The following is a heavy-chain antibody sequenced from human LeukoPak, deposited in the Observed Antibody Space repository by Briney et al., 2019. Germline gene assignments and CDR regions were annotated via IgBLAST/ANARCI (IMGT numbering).Heavy chain of an antibody. CDR3: ARVPSTVVTPSATFDY. CDR2: ISAYNGNT. J-gene: IGHJ4*02. Sequence: GASVKVSCKASGYTFTSYGISWVRQAPGQGLEWMGWISAYNGNTNYAQKLQGRVTMTTDTSTSTAYMELRSLRSDDTAVYYCARVPSTVVTPSATFDYWGQGTLVTVSS. D-gene: IGHD4-23*01. CDR1: GYTFTSYG. V-gene: IGHV1-18*01.